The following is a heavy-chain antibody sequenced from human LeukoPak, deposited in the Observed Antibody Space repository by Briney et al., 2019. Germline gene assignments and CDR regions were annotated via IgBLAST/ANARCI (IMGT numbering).Heavy chain of an antibody. CDR2: INPNSGGT. Sequence: ASVKVSCKASGGTFGRYSISWVRQAPGQGLEWMGWINPNSGGTNYAQKFQGRVTMTRDTSISTAYMELSRLRSDDTAVYYCAREFYGVFGELPYNWFDPWGQGTLVTVSS. J-gene: IGHJ5*02. D-gene: IGHD3-10*01. V-gene: IGHV1-2*02. CDR3: AREFYGVFGELPYNWFDP. CDR1: GGTFGRYS.